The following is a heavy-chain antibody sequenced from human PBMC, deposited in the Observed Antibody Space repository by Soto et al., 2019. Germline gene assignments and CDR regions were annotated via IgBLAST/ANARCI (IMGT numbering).Heavy chain of an antibody. D-gene: IGHD3-10*01. Sequence: PGESLKISCQGSGYSFTNYWIAWVRQMPGEGLELMGILYPGDSDTRYSPSFRGQVTISADKSMSTAYLQWSSLKASDTAIYFCAKHRGQYDVSPFDIWGQGQWSPSPQ. V-gene: IGHV5-51*01. CDR2: LYPGDSDT. CDR1: GYSFTNYW. J-gene: IGHJ3*02. CDR3: AKHRGQYDVSPFDI.